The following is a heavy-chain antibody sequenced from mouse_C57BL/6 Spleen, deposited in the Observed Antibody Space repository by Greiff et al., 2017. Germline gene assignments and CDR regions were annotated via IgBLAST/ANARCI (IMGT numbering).Heavy chain of an antibody. CDR3: ARGVDYDPFYYAMDY. Sequence: VQLQQSGPELVKPGASVKISCKASGYSFTDYNMNWVKQSNGKSLEWIGVINPNYGTTSYNQKLKGKATLTVDQSSSTAYMQLNRLTSEDSAVYYCARGVDYDPFYYAMDYWGQGTSVTVSS. CDR2: INPNYGTT. D-gene: IGHD2-4*01. V-gene: IGHV1-39*01. J-gene: IGHJ4*01. CDR1: GYSFTDYN.